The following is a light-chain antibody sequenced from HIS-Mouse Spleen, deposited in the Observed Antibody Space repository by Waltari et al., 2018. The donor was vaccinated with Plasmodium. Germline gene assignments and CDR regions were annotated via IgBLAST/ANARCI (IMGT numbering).Light chain of an antibody. J-gene: IGLJ3*02. Sequence: SYELTQPPSVSVSPGQTASITCSGDKLGDKYACWYQQKPGQSPVLVIYQDSKPPSGIPGRFSGSHSGNTATLTISGTQAMDEADYYGQAWDSSTAVFGGGTKLTVL. CDR2: QDS. CDR3: QAWDSSTAV. CDR1: KLGDKY. V-gene: IGLV3-1*01.